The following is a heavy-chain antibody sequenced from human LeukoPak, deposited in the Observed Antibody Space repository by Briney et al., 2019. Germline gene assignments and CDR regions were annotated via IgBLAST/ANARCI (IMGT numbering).Heavy chain of an antibody. CDR2: INAGNGNT. J-gene: IGHJ4*02. CDR3: ARDRGYSSSWWPVFDY. Sequence: ASVKVSCKASGYTFTSYAMHWVRQAPGQRLAWMGWINAGNGNTKYSQKFQGRVTITRDTSASTAYMELSSLRSEDTAVYYCARDRGYSSSWWPVFDYWGQGTLVTVSS. V-gene: IGHV1-3*01. D-gene: IGHD6-13*01. CDR1: GYTFTSYA.